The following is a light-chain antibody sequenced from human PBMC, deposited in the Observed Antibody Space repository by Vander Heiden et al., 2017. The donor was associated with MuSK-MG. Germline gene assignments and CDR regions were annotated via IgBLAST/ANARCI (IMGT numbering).Light chain of an antibody. J-gene: IGKJ4*01. CDR1: QSVSSH. Sequence: EILMTQSPATLSVSPGERATLSCRASQSVSSHLAWYQQKPGQTPRLLIYDASTRATGIPARFSGSGYGTEFTLTISSRQSEDFGVYFCQQYNTWPPITFGGGTKVEIK. V-gene: IGKV3-15*01. CDR2: DAS. CDR3: QQYNTWPPIT.